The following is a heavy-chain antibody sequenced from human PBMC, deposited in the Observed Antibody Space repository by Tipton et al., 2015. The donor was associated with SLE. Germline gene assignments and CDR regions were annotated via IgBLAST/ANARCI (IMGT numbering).Heavy chain of an antibody. D-gene: IGHD6-13*01. J-gene: IGHJ4*02. Sequence: TLSLTCAVYGGSFSGYYWSWIRQPPGKGLEWIGEINHSGSTYYNPSLKSRVTISVDTSKNQFSLKLSSVTAADTAVYYCAREAYSSSWYSGDYWGQGTLVTVSS. V-gene: IGHV4-34*01. CDR2: INHSGST. CDR3: AREAYSSSWYSGDY. CDR1: GGSFSGYY.